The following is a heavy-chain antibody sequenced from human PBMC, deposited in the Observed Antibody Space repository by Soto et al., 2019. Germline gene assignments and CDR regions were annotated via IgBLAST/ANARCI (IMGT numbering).Heavy chain of an antibody. Sequence: TLSLTCTVSGGSISSGNYYWTWIRQYPGKGLEWIAYISYTGTTYYNPSLSSRVTISLDTSKNQFSLRLTSVTAADTAVYYCASRYGPSEFDHWGQGSLVTVSS. J-gene: IGHJ4*02. V-gene: IGHV4-30-4*08. D-gene: IGHD3-9*01. CDR3: ASRYGPSEFDH. CDR1: GGSISSGNYY. CDR2: ISYTGTT.